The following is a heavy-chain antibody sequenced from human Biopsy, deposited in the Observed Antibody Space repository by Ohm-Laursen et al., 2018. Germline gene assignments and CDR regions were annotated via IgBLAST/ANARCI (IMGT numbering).Heavy chain of an antibody. CDR2: INSVGSNT. CDR3: ARGRRAPPTNFYYSGMDV. J-gene: IGHJ6*02. V-gene: IGHV3-74*01. CDR1: GFSLSDYW. Sequence: SLRLSCAASGFSLSDYWIHWVRQSPGKGLEWVSRINSVGSNTRYVDSVKGRFTISRDNAENTLYLQMNSLRAEDTAVYYCARGRRAPPTNFYYSGMDVWGQGTTVTVSS.